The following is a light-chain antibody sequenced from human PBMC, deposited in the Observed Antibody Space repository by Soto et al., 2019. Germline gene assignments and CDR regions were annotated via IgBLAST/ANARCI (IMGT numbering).Light chain of an antibody. V-gene: IGLV1-47*01. CDR3: QSYDMSLNNHV. CDR1: TSNIGTNY. Sequence: QSVLTQPPSASGTPGQRVTVSCSGSTSNIGTNYVYWYQQLPGTAPKLLIFRNNQRASGVPDRFSGSKSGTSASLAISGLQAEDEADYYCQSYDMSLNNHVFGTGTKLTVL. CDR2: RNN. J-gene: IGLJ1*01.